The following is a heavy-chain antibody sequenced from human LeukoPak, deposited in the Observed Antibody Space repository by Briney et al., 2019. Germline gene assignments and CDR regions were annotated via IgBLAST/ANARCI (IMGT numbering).Heavy chain of an antibody. Sequence: SETLSLTRTVSGGSINDASWNWIRQPPRQGLECIGYIYHSGGTNYNPSLKSRVTISLDTPKNQFSLKLSSVTAADPAVYYCARVGTYYRSLDSWGQGTLVTVSS. CDR1: GGSINDAS. D-gene: IGHD3-10*01. V-gene: IGHV4-59*01. CDR3: ARVGTYYRSLDS. CDR2: IYHSGGT. J-gene: IGHJ4*02.